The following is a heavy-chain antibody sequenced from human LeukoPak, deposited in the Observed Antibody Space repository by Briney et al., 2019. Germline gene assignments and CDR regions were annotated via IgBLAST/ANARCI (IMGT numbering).Heavy chain of an antibody. CDR3: AVTPTHNYCSGSSHNWFDP. V-gene: IGHV1-2*02. J-gene: IGHJ5*02. CDR1: GYTFTGYY. CDR2: INPNSGGT. D-gene: IGHD3-10*01. Sequence: GASVKVSCKASGYTFTGYYMHWVRQAPGQGLEWMGWINPNSGGTNYAQKFQGRVTMTRDTSISTAYMELSRLRSDDTAVYYCAVTPTHNYCSGSSHNWFDPWGQGTLVTVSS.